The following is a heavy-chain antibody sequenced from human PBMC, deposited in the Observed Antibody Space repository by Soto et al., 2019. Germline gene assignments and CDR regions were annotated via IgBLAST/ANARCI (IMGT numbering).Heavy chain of an antibody. D-gene: IGHD1-26*01. Sequence: ASVKVSCKASGYTFTSYGISWVRQAPGQGLEWIGWISAYNGNTNYAQKLQGRVTMTTDTSTSTAYMELRSLRSDDTAVYYCARDSGSYYVRSEAFDIWGQGTMVTVSS. CDR1: GYTFTSYG. J-gene: IGHJ3*02. CDR2: ISAYNGNT. CDR3: ARDSGSYYVRSEAFDI. V-gene: IGHV1-18*01.